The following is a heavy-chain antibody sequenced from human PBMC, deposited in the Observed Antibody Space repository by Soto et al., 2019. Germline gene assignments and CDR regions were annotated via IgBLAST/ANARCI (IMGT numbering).Heavy chain of an antibody. V-gene: IGHV2-5*02. Sequence: QITLKESGPTLVKPTQTLTLTCTFSGFSLPTDRVGVGWIRQPPGKALEWLAVIYWDDTKTYRPSLKSRLTIAKDTAKRRVALTMADVDPVDAATYYCAHGDGGRCLCWGGGALVTVSS. CDR3: AHGDGGRCLC. J-gene: IGHJ1*01. CDR1: GFSLPTDRVG. CDR2: IYWDDTK. D-gene: IGHD2-15*01.